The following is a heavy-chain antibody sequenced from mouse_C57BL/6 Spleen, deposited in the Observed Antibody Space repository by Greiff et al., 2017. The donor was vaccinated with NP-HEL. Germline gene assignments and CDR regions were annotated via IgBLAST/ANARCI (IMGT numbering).Heavy chain of an antibody. Sequence: EVKLVESGGGLVKPGGSLKLSCAASGFTFSDYGMHWVRQAPEKGLEWVAYISSGSSTIYYADTVKGRFTISRDKAKNTLFLQMTSLMSEDTAMYYCAGGSDWYVDVWGTGTTVTVSS. D-gene: IGHD1-1*02. CDR2: ISSGSSTI. J-gene: IGHJ1*03. CDR3: AGGSDWYVDV. V-gene: IGHV5-17*01. CDR1: GFTFSDYG.